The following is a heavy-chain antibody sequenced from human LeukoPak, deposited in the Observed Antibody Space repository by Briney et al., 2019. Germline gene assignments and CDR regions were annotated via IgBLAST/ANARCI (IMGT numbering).Heavy chain of an antibody. D-gene: IGHD3-10*01. Sequence: PGGSLRLSCAASGFTFSSYAMSWVRQAPGKGLEWVSAISGSGGSTYYADSVKGRFTISRDNSKNTLYMQMNSLRAEETAVYYCAKDLNYYGPGSYYLDYWGQGTLVTVSS. CDR1: GFTFSSYA. CDR3: AKDLNYYGPGSYYLDY. J-gene: IGHJ4*02. CDR2: ISGSGGST. V-gene: IGHV3-23*01.